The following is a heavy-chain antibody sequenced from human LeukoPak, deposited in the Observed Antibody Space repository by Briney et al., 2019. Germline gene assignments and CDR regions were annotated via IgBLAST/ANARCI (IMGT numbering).Heavy chain of an antibody. Sequence: GGSLRLSCAASGFTFSSYGMHCVRQAPGKGLEWVAFIRNDESKKYYADSVKGRFTISRDNSKNTLYLQMNSLRAEDTAVYYCAKAPGSGNEVYYYYYMDVWGNGTTVTVSS. J-gene: IGHJ6*03. CDR1: GFTFSSYG. V-gene: IGHV3-30*02. CDR2: IRNDESKK. CDR3: AKAPGSGNEVYYYYYMDV. D-gene: IGHD3-10*01.